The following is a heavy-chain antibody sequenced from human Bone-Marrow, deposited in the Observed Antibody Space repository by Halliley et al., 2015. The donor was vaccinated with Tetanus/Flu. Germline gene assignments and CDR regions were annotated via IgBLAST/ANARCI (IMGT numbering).Heavy chain of an antibody. CDR3: ARRYDFRRNWYFDS. Sequence: WFGNIFHSGPPFPTPSLRSRVPMSMDMPKNQFSLKLPSVPAADTAVYYCARRYDFRRNWYFDSWGQGALVTVSS. CDR2: IFHSGPP. V-gene: IGHV4-30-2*01. D-gene: IGHD3-3*01. J-gene: IGHJ4*02.